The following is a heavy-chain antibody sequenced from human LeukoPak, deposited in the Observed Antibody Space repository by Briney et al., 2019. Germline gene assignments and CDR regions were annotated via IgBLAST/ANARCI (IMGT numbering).Heavy chain of an antibody. V-gene: IGHV4-59*01. CDR2: IYYSGST. CDR3: ARGFKVAFGSGSYPFDY. Sequence: SETLSLTCTVSGGSISSYYWSWIRQPPGKGLEWIGYIYYSGSTNYNPSLKSRVTISVDTSKNQFSLKLSSVTAADTAVYYCARGFKVAFGSGSYPFDYWGQGTLVTVSS. D-gene: IGHD3-10*01. J-gene: IGHJ4*02. CDR1: GGSISSYY.